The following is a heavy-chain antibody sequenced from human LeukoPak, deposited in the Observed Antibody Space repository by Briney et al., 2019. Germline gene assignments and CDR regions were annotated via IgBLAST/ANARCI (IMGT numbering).Heavy chain of an antibody. CDR2: INHSGST. J-gene: IGHJ4*02. D-gene: IGHD2-2*01. V-gene: IGHV4-34*01. Sequence: SETLSLTCAVYGGSFSGYYWSWIRQPPGKGLEWIGEINHSGSTNYNPSLKSRVTISVDTSKNQFSLKLSSVTATDTAVYYCARGLPPLYCSSTSCYDPFDYWGQGTLVTVSS. CDR1: GGSFSGYY. CDR3: ARGLPPLYCSSTSCYDPFDY.